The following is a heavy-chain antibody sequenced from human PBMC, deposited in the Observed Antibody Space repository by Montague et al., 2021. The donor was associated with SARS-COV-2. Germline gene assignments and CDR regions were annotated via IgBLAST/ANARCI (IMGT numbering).Heavy chain of an antibody. J-gene: IGHJ3*02. Sequence: SETLSLTCAVYGGSFSGYYWSWIRQPPGKGLEWIGEINHSGSTNYNPSLKSRVTTSVDTSKNQFSLKLSSVTAADTAVYYCARGSKKISKRWLQFDDAFDIWGQGTMVTVSS. CDR1: GGSFSGYY. V-gene: IGHV4-34*01. D-gene: IGHD5-24*01. CDR3: ARGSKKISKRWLQFDDAFDI. CDR2: INHSGST.